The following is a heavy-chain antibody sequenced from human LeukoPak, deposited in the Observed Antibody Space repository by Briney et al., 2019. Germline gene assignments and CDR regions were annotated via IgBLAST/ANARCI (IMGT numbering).Heavy chain of an antibody. CDR1: GITPSNYG. CDR3: AKRGVVIRVILVGFHKEAYYFDS. CDR2: ISDTGGRT. Sequence: GGPLRLSCAVCGITPSNYGVTWVRQAPGKGLEWVAGISDTGGRTNYADSVKGRFTISRDNPKNTLYLQMNSPRAEDTAVYFCAKRGVVIRVILVGFHKEAYYFDSWGQGALVTVSS. D-gene: IGHD3-22*01. J-gene: IGHJ4*02. V-gene: IGHV3-23*01.